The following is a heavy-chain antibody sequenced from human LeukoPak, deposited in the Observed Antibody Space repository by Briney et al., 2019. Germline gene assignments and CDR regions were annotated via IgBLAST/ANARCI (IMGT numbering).Heavy chain of an antibody. CDR3: SRGGMIVVVITSDDAFDM. CDR2: IRSKAYGGTT. J-gene: IGHJ3*02. V-gene: IGHV3-49*03. Sequence: GGSLRLSCTTSGFTFGDHTMSWFRQAPGKGLEWVGFIRSKAYGGTTEYAASVKGRFTISRDDSKSIAYLQMNSLKTEDTAVYYCSRGGMIVVVITSDDAFDMWGQGTMVTVSS. D-gene: IGHD3-22*01. CDR1: GFTFGDHT.